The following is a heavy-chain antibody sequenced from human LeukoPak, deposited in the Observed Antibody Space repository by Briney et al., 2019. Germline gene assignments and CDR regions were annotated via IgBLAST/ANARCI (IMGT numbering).Heavy chain of an antibody. D-gene: IGHD1-7*01. V-gene: IGHV3-23*01. Sequence: GGSLRLSCAASGFTFSSYAMNWVRQAPGKGLEWVSTVTGSGGSTYYADSVKGRFTISRDNSKNTLYLQMNSLRAEDTAIYYCAIGRGELPHWGQGTLVTVSS. CDR2: VTGSGGST. CDR1: GFTFSSYA. CDR3: AIGRGELPH. J-gene: IGHJ4*02.